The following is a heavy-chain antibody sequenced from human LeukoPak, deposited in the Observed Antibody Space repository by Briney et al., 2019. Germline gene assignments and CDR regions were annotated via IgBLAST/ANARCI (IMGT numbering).Heavy chain of an antibody. J-gene: IGHJ5*02. D-gene: IGHD3-22*01. CDR1: GFSFSNYV. V-gene: IGHV3-33*01. CDR2: TWSDGSDK. CDR3: ARAQSATLSYYFDL. Sequence: PGKSLRLSCAASGFSFSNYVIQWVRQAPGKGLEWVAVTWSDGSDKYYADSVKGRFSISRDNSKNTLYLQMNSLRAADTALYFCARAQSATLSYYFDLWGQGTLVTVSS.